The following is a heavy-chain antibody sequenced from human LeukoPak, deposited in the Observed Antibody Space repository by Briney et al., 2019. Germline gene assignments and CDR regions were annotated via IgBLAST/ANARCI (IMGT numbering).Heavy chain of an antibody. CDR3: ARERDYYDSSGVDY. D-gene: IGHD3-22*01. Sequence: SETLSLTCTVSGGSISNYYWTWIRQPAGKGLEWIGRIYTSGSTNYNPSLKSRVTMSVDTSKNQFSLKLSSVTAADTAVYYCARERDYYDSSGVDYWGQGTLVTVSS. V-gene: IGHV4-4*07. CDR2: IYTSGST. CDR1: GGSISNYY. J-gene: IGHJ4*02.